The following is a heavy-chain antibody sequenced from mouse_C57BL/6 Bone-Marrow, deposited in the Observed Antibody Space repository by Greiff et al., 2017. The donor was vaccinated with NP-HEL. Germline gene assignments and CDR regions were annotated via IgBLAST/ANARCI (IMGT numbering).Heavy chain of an antibody. CDR1: GYTFTSYW. D-gene: IGHD1-1*01. CDR3: AREGYYGSSGYFDV. V-gene: IGHV1-55*01. Sequence: QVQLQQPGAELVKPGASVKMSCKASGYTFTSYWITWVKQRPGQGLEWIGDIYPGSGSTNYNEKFKSKATLTVATSSSTAYMQLSSLTSEDSAVYYCAREGYYGSSGYFDVWGTGTTVTVSS. J-gene: IGHJ1*03. CDR2: IYPGSGST.